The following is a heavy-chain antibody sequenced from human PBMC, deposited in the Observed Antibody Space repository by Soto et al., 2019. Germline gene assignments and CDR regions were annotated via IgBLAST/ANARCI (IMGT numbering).Heavy chain of an antibody. Sequence: ASVKVSCKASGYTFTSYYMHWVRQAPGQGLEWMGIINPSGGSTSYAQKFQGRVTMTRETSTSTAYMELSSLRSEDTAVYYCARDRSGSYSTYYYYYGMDVWGQGTTVTVSS. CDR2: INPSGGST. CDR1: GYTFTSYY. V-gene: IGHV1-46*01. J-gene: IGHJ6*02. D-gene: IGHD1-26*01. CDR3: ARDRSGSYSTYYYYYGMDV.